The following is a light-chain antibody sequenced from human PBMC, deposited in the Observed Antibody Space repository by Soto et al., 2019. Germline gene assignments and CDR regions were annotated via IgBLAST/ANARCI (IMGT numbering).Light chain of an antibody. CDR1: QSVSSN. J-gene: IGKJ1*01. Sequence: IEMTQSPATLSVPPGDTATLSCRASQSVSSNVAWYQRRPGQAPRLLIYGASTRATGIPDRFSGSGSGTQFTLTISSIQSEDFALYYCQQYNNWPPWTFGQGTKVEIK. CDR2: GAS. CDR3: QQYNNWPPWT. V-gene: IGKV3-15*01.